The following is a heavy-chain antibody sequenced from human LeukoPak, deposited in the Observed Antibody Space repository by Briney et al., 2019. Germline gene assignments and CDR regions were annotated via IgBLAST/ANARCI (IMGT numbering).Heavy chain of an antibody. CDR3: ARRGIAAAGYDY. V-gene: IGHV4-61*05. Sequence: SETLSLPCTVSGGSISSSSYYWGWIRQPPGKGLEWIGYIYYSGTTNYNPSLKSRVTILVDTSKNQFSLNLSSVTAADTAVYYCARRGIAAAGYDYWGQGTLVTVSS. J-gene: IGHJ4*02. CDR2: IYYSGTT. CDR1: GGSISSSSYY. D-gene: IGHD6-13*01.